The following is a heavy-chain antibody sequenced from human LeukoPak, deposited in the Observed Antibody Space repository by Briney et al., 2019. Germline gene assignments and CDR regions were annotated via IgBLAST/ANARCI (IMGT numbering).Heavy chain of an antibody. CDR2: INPNSGGT. J-gene: IGHJ4*02. Sequence: GASVKVSCKASGYTFTGYYMHWVRQAPGQGLEWMGWINPNSGGTNYAQKFQGRVTMTRDTSISTAYMELSRLRSDDTAVYYCGRGHKWIRLWLFGYWGQGTLVTVSS. V-gene: IGHV1-2*02. CDR3: GRGHKWIRLWLFGY. CDR1: GYTFTGYY. D-gene: IGHD5-18*01.